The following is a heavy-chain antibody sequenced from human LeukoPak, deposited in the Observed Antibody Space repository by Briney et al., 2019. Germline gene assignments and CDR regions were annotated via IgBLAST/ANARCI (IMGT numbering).Heavy chain of an antibody. CDR3: AKNYGDYRPYYYYYYGMDV. V-gene: IGHV3-30*18. CDR1: GFTFSSHG. CDR2: ISYDGSNK. J-gene: IGHJ6*02. D-gene: IGHD4-17*01. Sequence: GGSLRLSCAASGFTFSSHGMHWVRQAPGKGLEWVAVISYDGSNKYYADSVKGRFTISRDNSKNTLYLQMNSLRAEDTAVYYCAKNYGDYRPYYYYYYGMDVWGQGTTVTVSS.